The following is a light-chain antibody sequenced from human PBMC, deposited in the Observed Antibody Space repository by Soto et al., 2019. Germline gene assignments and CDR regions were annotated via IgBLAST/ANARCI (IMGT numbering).Light chain of an antibody. Sequence: EIVLTQSPATLSLSPGERATLSCRASQSVSSYLAWYQQKPGQAPRLLIYDASNRATPIPARFSGSGSGTDFTLTISSLEPEDFAVYYCQQRSNWPRTFGQGTKVEIK. CDR1: QSVSSY. CDR3: QQRSNWPRT. J-gene: IGKJ1*01. V-gene: IGKV3-11*01. CDR2: DAS.